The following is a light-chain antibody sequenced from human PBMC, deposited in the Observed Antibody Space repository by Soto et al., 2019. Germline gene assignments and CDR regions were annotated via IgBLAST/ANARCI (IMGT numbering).Light chain of an antibody. V-gene: IGLV2-11*01. J-gene: IGLJ2*01. CDR3: CSYAGNLAV. CDR1: SSDVGAYDF. CDR2: DVP. Sequence: QSALTQPRSVSGSPGQSVTISCTGTSSDVGAYDFVSWYQQHPDKAPKLMMSDVPKRPSGVPDRFSGSKSGNTASLTISGLQAEDEADYYCCSYAGNLAVFGGGTKLTVL.